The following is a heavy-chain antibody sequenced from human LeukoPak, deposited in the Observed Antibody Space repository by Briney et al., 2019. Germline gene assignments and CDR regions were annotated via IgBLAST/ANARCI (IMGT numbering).Heavy chain of an antibody. CDR2: ISGSGGST. D-gene: IGHD4-23*01. CDR3: AKDVSPSITVVPPLNY. V-gene: IGHV3-23*01. J-gene: IGHJ4*02. Sequence: PGGSLRLSCAASGFTFDDHDMTWVRQAPGKGLEWVSAISGSGGSTYYADSVKGRFTISRDNSKNTLYLQMNSLRAEDTAVYYCAKDVSPSITVVPPLNYWGQGTLVTVSS. CDR1: GFTFDDHD.